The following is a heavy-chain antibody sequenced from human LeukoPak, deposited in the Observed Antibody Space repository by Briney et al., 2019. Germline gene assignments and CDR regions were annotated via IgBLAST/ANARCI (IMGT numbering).Heavy chain of an antibody. CDR3: ARRLATYYDFWSGYYTDYFGY. J-gene: IGHJ4*02. D-gene: IGHD3-3*01. V-gene: IGHV1-8*01. Sequence: ASVKVSCKASGYTFTSYDINWVRQATGQGLEWMGWMNPNSGNTGYAQKFQGRVTMTRNTSISTAYMELSSLRSEDTAVYYCARRLATYYDFWSGYYTDYFGYWGQGTLVTVSS. CDR2: MNPNSGNT. CDR1: GYTFTSYD.